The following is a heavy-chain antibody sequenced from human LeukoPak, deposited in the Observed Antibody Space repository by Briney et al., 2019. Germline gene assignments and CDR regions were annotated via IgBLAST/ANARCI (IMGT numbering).Heavy chain of an antibody. CDR1: GFTFSSYA. CDR2: ISSNGGST. J-gene: IGHJ5*02. D-gene: IGHD2-2*01. Sequence: PGGSLRLSCSASGFTFSSYAMHWVRQAPGKGLEYVSAISSNGGSTYYADSVKGRFTISRDNSKNTLYLQMSSLRAEDTAVYYCVKDPYWCSTSWRDWFDPWGQGTLVTVSS. CDR3: VKDPYWCSTSWRDWFDP. V-gene: IGHV3-64D*06.